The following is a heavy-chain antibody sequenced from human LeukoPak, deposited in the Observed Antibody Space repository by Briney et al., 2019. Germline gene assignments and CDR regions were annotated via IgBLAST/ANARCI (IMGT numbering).Heavy chain of an antibody. D-gene: IGHD2-15*01. CDR3: ARSTCSGGSCSIDY. Sequence: GGSLRLSCAASGFTFSDYYMSWIRQAPGKGLEWVSYIRSSGSTIYYADSVKGRFTISRDNAKNSLYLQMNSLRAEDTAVYYCARSTCSGGSCSIDYWGQGTLVTVSS. J-gene: IGHJ4*02. CDR1: GFTFSDYY. CDR2: IRSSGSTI. V-gene: IGHV3-11*01.